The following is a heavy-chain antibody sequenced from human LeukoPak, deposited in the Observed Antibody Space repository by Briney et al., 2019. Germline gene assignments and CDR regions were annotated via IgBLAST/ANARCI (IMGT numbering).Heavy chain of an antibody. CDR3: ARVSPSYLWFGESSTFDP. V-gene: IGHV3-48*03. CDR1: GFTFSSYE. D-gene: IGHD3-10*01. Sequence: RTGGSLRLFCAASGFTFSSYEMNWVRQAPGKGLEWVSYISSSGSTIYYADSVKGRFTISRDNAKNSLYLQMNSLRAEDTAVYYCARVSPSYLWFGESSTFDPWGQGTLVTVSS. CDR2: ISSSGSTI. J-gene: IGHJ5*02.